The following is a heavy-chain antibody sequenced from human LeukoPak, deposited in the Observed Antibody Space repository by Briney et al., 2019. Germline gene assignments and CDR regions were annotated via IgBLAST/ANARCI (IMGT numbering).Heavy chain of an antibody. Sequence: GGSLRRSCAASGFTFDDYTMHWVRQAPGKGLEWVSLISWDGGSTYYADSVKGRFTISRDNSKNSLYLQVNSLRTEDTALYYCAKTYSRTWLDYWGQGTLVTVSS. CDR3: AKTYSRTWLDY. CDR1: GFTFDDYT. V-gene: IGHV3-43*01. CDR2: ISWDGGST. J-gene: IGHJ4*02. D-gene: IGHD6-13*01.